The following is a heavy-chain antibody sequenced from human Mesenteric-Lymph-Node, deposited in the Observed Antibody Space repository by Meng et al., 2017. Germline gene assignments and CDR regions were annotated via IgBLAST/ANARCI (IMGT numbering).Heavy chain of an antibody. J-gene: IGHJ2*01. CDR1: GGSISISTW. Sequence: QMQRQESGPGLVNPSGTLSLTCAVSGGSISISTWWSWVRQPPGKGLEWIGYIYYSGSTYYNPSLKSRVTISVDTSKNQFSLKLSSVTAADTAVYYCARGYYDSSGYGYWYFDLWGRGTLVTVSS. CDR3: ARGYYDSSGYGYWYFDL. CDR2: IYYSGST. D-gene: IGHD3-22*01. V-gene: IGHV4-4*02.